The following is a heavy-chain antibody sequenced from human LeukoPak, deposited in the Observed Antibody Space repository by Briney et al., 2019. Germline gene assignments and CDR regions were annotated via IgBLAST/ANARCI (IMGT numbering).Heavy chain of an antibody. CDR2: INSDGSST. Sequence: GGSLRLSCAASGFTFSSYWMHWVRQAPGKGLVWVSRINSDGSSTSYADSVKGRFTISRDNSKNTLYLQMNSPRAEDTAVYYCAKSYCTNGVCFCSDYWGQGTLVTVSS. D-gene: IGHD2-8*01. CDR1: GFTFSSYW. V-gene: IGHV3-74*01. J-gene: IGHJ4*02. CDR3: AKSYCTNGVCFCSDY.